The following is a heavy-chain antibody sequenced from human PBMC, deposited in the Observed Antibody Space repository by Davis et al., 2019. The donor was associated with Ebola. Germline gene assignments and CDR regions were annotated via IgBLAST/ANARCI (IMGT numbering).Heavy chain of an antibody. CDR3: AREGWGYSYGRFDY. CDR2: ISYSGST. D-gene: IGHD5-18*01. J-gene: IGHJ4*02. V-gene: IGHV4-39*02. Sequence: SETLSLTCTVSGGSISSSDYYWGWIRQTPGKGLEWIGSISYSGSTYYNPSLKSRVTISVDTSKNQFSLRLSSVTAADTAVYYCAREGWGYSYGRFDYWGQGTLVTVSS. CDR1: GGSISSSDYY.